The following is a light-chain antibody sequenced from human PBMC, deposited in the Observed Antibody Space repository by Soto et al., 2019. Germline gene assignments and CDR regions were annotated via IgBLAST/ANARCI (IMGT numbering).Light chain of an antibody. J-gene: IGLJ1*01. CDR3: GTWGWGLKV. Sequence: QSVLTQPPSVSAAPGQNVTISCSGDGSSIVENAMCWYQVLPGAAPIVLSYDSYKRASGSPDRFPCSTSGSSATLTITAVQVGEEAEYYCGTWGWGLKVFGAGTKVTVL. CDR1: GSSIVENA. CDR2: DSY. V-gene: IGLV1-51*01.